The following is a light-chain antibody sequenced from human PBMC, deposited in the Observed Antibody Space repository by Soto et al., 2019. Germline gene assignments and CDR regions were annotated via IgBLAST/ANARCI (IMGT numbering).Light chain of an antibody. CDR3: QHYHTLPPELA. Sequence: DIQLTQSPSALSASVGDRVTITCQASEDINNYLNWYQQKPGKAPKLLIYDASDLETGVPSRFSGSVSESDFTFTINNVQPEDVATYFCQHYHTLPPELACGQGTRLEI. CDR1: EDINNY. CDR2: DAS. J-gene: IGKJ5*01. V-gene: IGKV1-33*01.